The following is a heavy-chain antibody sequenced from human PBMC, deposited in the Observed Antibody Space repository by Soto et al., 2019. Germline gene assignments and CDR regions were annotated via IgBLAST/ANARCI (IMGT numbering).Heavy chain of an antibody. CDR1: GFTVSSNY. Sequence: GGSLRLSCAASGFTVSSNYMSWVRQAPGKGLEWVSVIYSGGSTYYADSVKGRFTISRDNSKNTLYLQMNSLRAEDTAAYYCASNRPLYYYYYMDVWGKGTTVTVSS. CDR3: ASNRPLYYYYYMDV. J-gene: IGHJ6*03. CDR2: IYSGGST. V-gene: IGHV3-66*01. D-gene: IGHD6-6*01.